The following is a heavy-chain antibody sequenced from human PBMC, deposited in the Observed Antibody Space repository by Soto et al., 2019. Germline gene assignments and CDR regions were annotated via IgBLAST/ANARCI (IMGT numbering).Heavy chain of an antibody. CDR3: ARDHRSIGDYYGIDV. D-gene: IGHD6-25*01. CDR1: GDSISSTGFY. J-gene: IGHJ6*02. V-gene: IGHV4-31*03. CDR2: IHYTGST. Sequence: QVQLQESGPGLVKPSQTLSLTCSVSGDSISSTGFYWSWIRQHPGKALEWVGYIHYTGSTSYNPSLTSRLAISLVASKNQFSLSLSSVTSADTAFYYCARDHRSIGDYYGIDVWGQGTTVTVSS.